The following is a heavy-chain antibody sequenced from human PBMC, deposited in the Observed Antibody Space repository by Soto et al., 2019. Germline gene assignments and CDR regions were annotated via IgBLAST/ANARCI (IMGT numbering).Heavy chain of an antibody. V-gene: IGHV1-69*06. CDR2: IIPIFGTA. Sequence: SVKDSCNASGGAFSSYAISWGREAPVQGLEWMGGIIPIFGTANYAQKFQGRVTITADKSTMTNMDPADTATYYCARTKVADTSGRREHGWDVWGQATTVTVSS. D-gene: IGHD2-21*01. CDR3: DTSGRREHGWDV. J-gene: IGHJ6*02. CDR1: GGAFSSYA.